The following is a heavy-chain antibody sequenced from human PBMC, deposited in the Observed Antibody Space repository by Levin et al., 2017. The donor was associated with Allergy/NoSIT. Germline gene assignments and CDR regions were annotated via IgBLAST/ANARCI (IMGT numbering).Heavy chain of an antibody. CDR3: AREEDYWDLAS. CDR1: GFTFSSYS. D-gene: IGHD2-8*02. J-gene: IGHJ4*02. CDR2: ISSSGSTI. V-gene: IGHV3-48*01. Sequence: PGGSLRLSCAASGFTFSSYSINWVRQAPGRGLEWVSYISSSGSTIYYADSVKGRFTISRDNAKNSLYLQMNSLRAEDTAVYYCAREEDYWDLASWGQGTLVTVSS.